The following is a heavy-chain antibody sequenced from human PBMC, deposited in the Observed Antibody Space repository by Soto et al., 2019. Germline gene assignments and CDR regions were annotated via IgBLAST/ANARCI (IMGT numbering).Heavy chain of an antibody. CDR2: MNPNSGNT. V-gene: IGHV1-8*01. D-gene: IGHD3-10*01. Sequence: ASVTVSCQASGYTFTSYDINWVRQATGQGLEWMGWMNPNSGNTGYAQKFQGRVTMTRNTSISTAYMELSSLRSEDTAVYYCARAGVNYYYYYCMDVWGKGTTVTVSS. CDR3: ARAGVNYYYYYCMDV. CDR1: GYTFTSYD. J-gene: IGHJ6*03.